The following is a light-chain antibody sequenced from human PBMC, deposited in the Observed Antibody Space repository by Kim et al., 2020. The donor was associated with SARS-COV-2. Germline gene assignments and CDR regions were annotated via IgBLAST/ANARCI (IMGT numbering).Light chain of an antibody. V-gene: IGKV1-8*01. CDR3: QQYYNYPRT. CDR2: GAS. J-gene: IGKJ1*01. CDR1: QGISNY. Sequence: AIRMTQSPSSLSASTGDRVTITCRASQGISNYLVWYQQKPGKAPKLLIYGASTLQNEVPSRFSGSGSGTDFTLTISRLQSEDFASYYCQQYYNYPRTFGQGAKVDIK.